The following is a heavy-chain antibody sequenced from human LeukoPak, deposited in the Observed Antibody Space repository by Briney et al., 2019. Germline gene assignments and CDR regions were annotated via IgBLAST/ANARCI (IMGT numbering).Heavy chain of an antibody. Sequence: PSQTLSLSCAISGDSVSSNSAAWKWIRQSPSRCLEWLGRAYYRSKRYNDYAVSVKSRITINPDTSKNQFSLQLNSVTPEDTAVYYCARGDLSHPYCSSTSCRMLFDIWGQGTMVTVSS. V-gene: IGHV6-1*01. J-gene: IGHJ3*02. CDR1: GDSVSSNSAA. CDR3: ARGDLSHPYCSSTSCRMLFDI. D-gene: IGHD2-2*01. CDR2: AYYRSKRYN.